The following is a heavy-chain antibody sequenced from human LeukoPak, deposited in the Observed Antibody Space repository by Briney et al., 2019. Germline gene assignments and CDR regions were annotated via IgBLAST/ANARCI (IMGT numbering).Heavy chain of an antibody. J-gene: IGHJ1*01. Sequence: ASVKVSCKASGYTFTGYYMHWVRQAPGQGLEWMGWINPNSGGTNYAQKFQGRVTMTRDTSISTAYMELSRLRSDDTAVYYCARAVYCSSTSCYNGYFQHWGQGTLVTVSS. CDR1: GYTFTGYY. CDR3: ARAVYCSSTSCYNGYFQH. D-gene: IGHD2-2*02. CDR2: INPNSGGT. V-gene: IGHV1-2*02.